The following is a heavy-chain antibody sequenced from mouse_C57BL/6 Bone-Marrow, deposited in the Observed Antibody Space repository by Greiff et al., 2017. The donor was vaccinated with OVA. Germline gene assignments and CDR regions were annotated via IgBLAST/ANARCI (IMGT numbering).Heavy chain of an antibody. CDR2: IRNKANGYTT. Sequence: KLVESGGGLVQPGGSLSLSCAASGFTFTDYYMSWVRQPPGKALEWLGFIRNKANGYTTEYSASVKGRFTISRDNSQSILYLQMNALRAEDSATYYCASSTGTDYFDYWGQGTTLTVSS. J-gene: IGHJ2*01. CDR1: GFTFTDYY. D-gene: IGHD4-1*02. V-gene: IGHV7-3*01. CDR3: ASSTGTDYFDY.